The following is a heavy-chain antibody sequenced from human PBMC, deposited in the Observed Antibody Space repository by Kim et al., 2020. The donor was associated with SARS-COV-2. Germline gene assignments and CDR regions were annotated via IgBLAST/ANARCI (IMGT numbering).Heavy chain of an antibody. CDR2: ISGVGGST. J-gene: IGHJ4*02. CDR1: GFIFSNYA. D-gene: IGHD3-10*01. V-gene: IGHV3-23*01. Sequence: GGSLRLSCAASGFIFSNYAMIWVRQAPGKGLEWVSAISGVGGSTYYADSVKGRFTISRDNSKNTLYVQLNSLRAEDTAVYYCAKERAVAMVRGVIGHWGQGTPVPVSS. CDR3: AKERAVAMVRGVIGH.